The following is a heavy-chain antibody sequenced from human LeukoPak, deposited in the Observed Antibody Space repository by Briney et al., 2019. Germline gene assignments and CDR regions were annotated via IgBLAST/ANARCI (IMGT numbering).Heavy chain of an antibody. V-gene: IGHV1-46*01. CDR1: GYTFTSYY. CDR3: ARALPKRLEKTRNGNFDY. J-gene: IGHJ4*02. D-gene: IGHD1-14*01. Sequence: ASVKVSCKPSGYTFTSYYLHWVRQAPAQGLEWMEIINPSGGSTSYAPKPQGRVTMTRDMSTGTVYMELSSLRPEDTAVYYCARALPKRLEKTRNGNFDYWGQGTLVTVSS. CDR2: INPSGGST.